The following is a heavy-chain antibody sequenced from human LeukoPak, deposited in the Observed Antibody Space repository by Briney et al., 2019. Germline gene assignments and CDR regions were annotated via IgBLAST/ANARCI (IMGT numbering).Heavy chain of an antibody. J-gene: IGHJ3*02. Sequence: KPGGSLRLSCAASGFTFSSYSMKWVRQAPGKGLEWVSSISSSSSYIYYADSVKGRFTISRDNAKNSLYLQMNSLRAEDTAVYYCARDPTGRYGGDAFDIWGQGTMVTVSS. CDR3: ARDPTGRYGGDAFDI. CDR2: ISSSSSYI. CDR1: GFTFSSYS. V-gene: IGHV3-21*01. D-gene: IGHD4-23*01.